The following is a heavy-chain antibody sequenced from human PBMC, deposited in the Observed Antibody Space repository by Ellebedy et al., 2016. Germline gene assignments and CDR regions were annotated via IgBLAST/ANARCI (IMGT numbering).Heavy chain of an antibody. V-gene: IGHV3-48*04. CDR3: VRDGDVYGFCSTPTCALDY. Sequence: GGSLRLSXVASGFTFSSYNMLCVRQAPGKGLEWVSFISSGGTPMHYATSVKDRFTISRDNAKNSLYLQMNSLRVEDTAVYYCVRDGDVYGFCSTPTCALDYWGQGILVAVSS. J-gene: IGHJ4*02. CDR1: GFTFSSYN. CDR2: ISSGGTPM. D-gene: IGHD5/OR15-5a*01.